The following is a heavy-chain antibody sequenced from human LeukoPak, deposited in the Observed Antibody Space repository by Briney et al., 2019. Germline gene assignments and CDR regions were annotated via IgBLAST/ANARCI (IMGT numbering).Heavy chain of an antibody. J-gene: IGHJ4*02. CDR1: GFTFSSHA. D-gene: IGHD4-17*01. CDR2: ISYDGSNK. V-gene: IGHV3-30*04. Sequence: GRSLRLSCAASGFTFSSHAMHWVRQAPGKGLEWVAVISYDGSNKYYADSVKGRFTISRDNSKNTLYLQMNSLRAEDTAVYYCARDKVRPVITVTTMVCDYWGQGTLVTVSS. CDR3: ARDKVRPVITVTTMVCDY.